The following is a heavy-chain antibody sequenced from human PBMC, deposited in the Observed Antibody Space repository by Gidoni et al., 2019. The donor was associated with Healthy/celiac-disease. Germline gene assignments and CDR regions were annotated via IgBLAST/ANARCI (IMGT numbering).Heavy chain of an antibody. Sequence: QLQLQESGPGLVKPSETLSLTCTVSGGSIRSSSYYWGWIRQPPGKGLEWIGSIYYSGSTYYNPSLKSRVTISVDTSKNQFSLKLSSVTAADTAVYYCARHGTDYDFWSGYYNYAFDIWGQGTMVTVSS. CDR2: IYYSGST. CDR1: GGSIRSSSYY. V-gene: IGHV4-39*01. J-gene: IGHJ3*02. D-gene: IGHD3-3*01. CDR3: ARHGTDYDFWSGYYNYAFDI.